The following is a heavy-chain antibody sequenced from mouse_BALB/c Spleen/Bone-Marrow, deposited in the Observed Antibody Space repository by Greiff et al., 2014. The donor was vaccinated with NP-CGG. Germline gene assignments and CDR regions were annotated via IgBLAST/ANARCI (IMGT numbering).Heavy chain of an antibody. J-gene: IGHJ3*01. V-gene: IGHV5-12*01. CDR2: ISNGGGSA. CDR3: AGHYYRYGAWFAY. CDR1: GFTFSDYY. Sequence: EVQLVESGGGLVQPGGSLKLSCAASGFTFSDYYMYWVRQTPEKRLEWVAYISNGGGSAYYPDTVKGRFTISRDNDNNTLYLQMSRLKSEDTAVYYCAGHYYRYGAWFAYWGQGTLVTVSA. D-gene: IGHD2-14*01.